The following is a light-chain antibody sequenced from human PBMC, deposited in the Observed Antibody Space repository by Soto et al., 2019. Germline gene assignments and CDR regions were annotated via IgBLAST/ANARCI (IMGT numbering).Light chain of an antibody. CDR2: KAS. V-gene: IGKV1-5*03. Sequence: IPMTQSPSTLSGSVGDIVTITYRASQTISSWLAWYQQKPGKAPKVLIYKASTLKSGVPSRFSGSGSGTEFTLTISSLQPDDVATYYCQHYNSYSEALGQGTKVDI. CDR1: QTISSW. J-gene: IGKJ1*01. CDR3: QHYNSYSEA.